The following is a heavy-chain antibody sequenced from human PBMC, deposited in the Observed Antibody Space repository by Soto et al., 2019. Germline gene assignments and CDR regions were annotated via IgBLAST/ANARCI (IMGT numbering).Heavy chain of an antibody. J-gene: IGHJ6*02. V-gene: IGHV3-48*02. CDR1: GFTFSSYT. Sequence: EVQLVESGGGLVQPGGSLRLSCAASGFTFSSYTMNWVRQAPGKGLEWVSYISGSSTTIYYADSVKGRFTISRDNAKNTLYLQMNRLRDEDTAVFYCARAGERGSGSYWGNYYYYGMDVWGQGTTVTVSS. D-gene: IGHD3-10*01. CDR3: ARAGERGSGSYWGNYYYYGMDV. CDR2: ISGSSTTI.